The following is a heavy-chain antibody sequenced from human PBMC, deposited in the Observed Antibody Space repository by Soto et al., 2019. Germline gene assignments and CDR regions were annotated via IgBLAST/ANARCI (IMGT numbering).Heavy chain of an antibody. D-gene: IGHD6-13*01. J-gene: IGHJ6*02. CDR1: VDTLTSFINYP. Sequence: ASVKFSCKNSVDTLTSFINYPIDWAQQAPRQGLEWVGEIVPNIGTVNYAQKLQGRVTMTTLTSTSKAYMELRRLRSDNTAVYYCARTIAAAGNLLSRMDVWGQGTTVSVSS. CDR2: IVPNIGTV. V-gene: IGHV1-18*01. CDR3: ARTIAAAGNLLSRMDV.